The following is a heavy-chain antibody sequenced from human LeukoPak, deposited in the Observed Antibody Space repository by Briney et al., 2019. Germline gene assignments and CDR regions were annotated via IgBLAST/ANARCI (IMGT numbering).Heavy chain of an antibody. CDR2: IYYSGSA. CDR3: ARGSDYFDY. Sequence: SETLSLTCAVSGGSISSGGYSWSWIRQHPGKGLEWIGFIYYSGSAYYNPSLKSRVSISVDTSKNQFSLTLNSVTAADTAVYYCARGSDYFDYWGQGTLVTVSS. CDR1: GGSISSGGYS. V-gene: IGHV4-31*11. J-gene: IGHJ4*02.